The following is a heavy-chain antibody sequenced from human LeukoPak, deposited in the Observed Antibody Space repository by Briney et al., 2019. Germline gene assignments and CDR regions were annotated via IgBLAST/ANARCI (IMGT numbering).Heavy chain of an antibody. V-gene: IGHV3-7*01. J-gene: IGHJ4*02. D-gene: IGHD3-10*01. CDR3: ARGYYYSGTYYLAFFDY. Sequence: GGSPRLSCAASGFTLTKYWMTWVRQAPGKGLERVSNIKQDDSQIYYTESVKGRFTLSRDNAQNTLHMQMNTPRDEGTAVYFCARGYYYSGTYYLAFFDYWGQGTLVTVSS. CDR2: IKQDDSQI. CDR1: GFTLTKYW.